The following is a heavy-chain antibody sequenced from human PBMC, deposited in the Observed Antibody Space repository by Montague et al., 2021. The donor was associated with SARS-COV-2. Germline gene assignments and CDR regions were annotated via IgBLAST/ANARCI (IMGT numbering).Heavy chain of an antibody. CDR1: GFTFGTYA. V-gene: IGHV3-23*01. CDR3: AKDLEQWLVGRDYFDY. CDR2: VSSIGGST. Sequence: SLRLSCAASGFTFGTYAMSWVRQAPGKGLEWVSTVSSIGGSTFYXDSVKGRFTVSRDNSKNTLYLQMNSLRAEDTAVYYCAKDLEQWLVGRDYFDYWGQGTLVTVSS. J-gene: IGHJ4*02. D-gene: IGHD6-19*01.